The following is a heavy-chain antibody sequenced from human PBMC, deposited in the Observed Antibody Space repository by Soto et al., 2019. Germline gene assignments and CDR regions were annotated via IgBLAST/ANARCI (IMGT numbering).Heavy chain of an antibody. CDR2: ISYEGGNK. Sequence: QVQLVESGGGVVQPGRSLRLSCAASGFSFSDYGMHWVRQAPGKGLEWVAFISYEGGNKYYGDSVKGRFTISRDNSENTLNLQMSSLRAEDTAVYYCARDLGRPESGYWLNLWGQGTLVTVSS. J-gene: IGHJ4*02. CDR3: ARDLGRPESGYWLNL. D-gene: IGHD3-22*01. CDR1: GFSFSDYG. V-gene: IGHV3-30*03.